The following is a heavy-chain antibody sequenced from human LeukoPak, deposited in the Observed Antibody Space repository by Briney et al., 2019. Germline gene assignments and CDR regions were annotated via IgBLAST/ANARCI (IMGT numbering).Heavy chain of an antibody. J-gene: IGHJ4*02. V-gene: IGHV1-18*04. CDR1: GYTFTSYG. CDR3: ARDQAFVRGDLDN. Sequence: ASVKVSCKASGYTFTSYGISWVRQAPGQGLEWMGWISAYNGNTNYVQKFRGRVTMTTDTSTSTAYMELRSLRSDDTAVYYCARDQAFVRGDLDNWGQGTLVTVSS. D-gene: IGHD3-10*01. CDR2: ISAYNGNT.